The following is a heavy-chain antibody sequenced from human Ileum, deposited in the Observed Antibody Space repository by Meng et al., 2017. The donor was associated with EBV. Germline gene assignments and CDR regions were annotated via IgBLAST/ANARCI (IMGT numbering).Heavy chain of an antibody. D-gene: IGHD3-22*01. V-gene: IGHV4-4*02. CDR3: ASSDYYRSDY. Sequence: QVQLQESGPGLVKPSETLALPCAVAGGSISRSDWWSWVRQPSGKGLEWIGETSHSGSTNYSPSLKSRVTISLDKSKNQLSLKLNSVTAADTAVYYCASSDYYRSDYWGQGTLVTVS. CDR1: GGSISRSDW. CDR2: TSHSGST. J-gene: IGHJ4*02.